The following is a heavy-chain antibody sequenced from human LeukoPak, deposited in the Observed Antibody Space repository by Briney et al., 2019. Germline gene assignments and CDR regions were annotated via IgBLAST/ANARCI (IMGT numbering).Heavy chain of an antibody. Sequence: TGGSLRLSCAASGFTFSSYALSWVRQAPGKGLEWVSAISDSGGSTYYADSVKGRFTISRDNSKNTLYLQMNSRRAEDAAVYYCATYDFWSGYGVGYWGQGTLVTVSS. CDR2: ISDSGGST. D-gene: IGHD3-3*01. J-gene: IGHJ4*02. CDR3: ATYDFWSGYGVGY. CDR1: GFTFSSYA. V-gene: IGHV3-23*01.